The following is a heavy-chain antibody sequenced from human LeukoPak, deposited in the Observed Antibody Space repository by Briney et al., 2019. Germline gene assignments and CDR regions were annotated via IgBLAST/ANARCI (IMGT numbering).Heavy chain of an antibody. CDR2: INAGNGNT. Sequence: ASVKVSCKASGYTFTSYAMHWVRQAPGQRPEWMGWINAGNGNTKYSQKFQGRVTITRDTSASTAYMELSSLRSEDTAVYYCASRDRVAYYYDSSGYYYEGYFDYWGQGTLVTVSS. V-gene: IGHV1-3*01. CDR1: GYTFTSYA. J-gene: IGHJ4*02. D-gene: IGHD3-22*01. CDR3: ASRDRVAYYYDSSGYYYEGYFDY.